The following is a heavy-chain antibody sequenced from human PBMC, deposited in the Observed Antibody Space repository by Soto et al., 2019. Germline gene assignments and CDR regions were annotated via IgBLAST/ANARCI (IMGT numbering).Heavy chain of an antibody. V-gene: IGHV3-30*18. CDR1: GFTFSSYG. J-gene: IGHJ6*02. Sequence: QVQLVESGGGVVQPGRSLRLSCAASGFTFSSYGMHWVRQAPGKGLEWVAVISYDGSNKYYADYVKGRFTISRDNSKNTLYLQMNSLRAEDTAVYYCAKDMAEFWSGLPSGMDVWGQGTTVTVSS. D-gene: IGHD3-3*01. CDR2: ISYDGSNK. CDR3: AKDMAEFWSGLPSGMDV.